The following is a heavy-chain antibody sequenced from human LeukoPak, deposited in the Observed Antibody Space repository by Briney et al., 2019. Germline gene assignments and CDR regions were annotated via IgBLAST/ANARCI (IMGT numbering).Heavy chain of an antibody. D-gene: IGHD3-10*01. CDR2: ISGSGGST. Sequence: GGSLRLSCAASGFTVSSNFMSWVRQAPGKGLEWVSAISGSGGSTYYADSVKGRFTISRDNSKNTLYLQMNSLRAEDTAVYYCAKAPGTAFDYWGQGTLVTVSS. CDR3: AKAPGTAFDY. CDR1: GFTVSSNF. V-gene: IGHV3-23*01. J-gene: IGHJ4*02.